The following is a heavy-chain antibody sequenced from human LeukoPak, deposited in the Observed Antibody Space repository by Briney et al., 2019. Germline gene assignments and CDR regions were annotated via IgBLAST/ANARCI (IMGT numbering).Heavy chain of an antibody. CDR2: SSGSGGST. CDR3: AKDYSFWSGCFDY. Sequence: GGSLRLSCVGSGFMFRDHSMNWVRQAPGKGLEWVSASSGSGGSTYYADSVKGRFTISRDNSKNTLYLQMNSLRAEDTAVYYCAKDYSFWSGCFDYWGQGTLVTVSS. V-gene: IGHV3-23*01. CDR1: GFMFRDHS. J-gene: IGHJ4*02. D-gene: IGHD3-3*01.